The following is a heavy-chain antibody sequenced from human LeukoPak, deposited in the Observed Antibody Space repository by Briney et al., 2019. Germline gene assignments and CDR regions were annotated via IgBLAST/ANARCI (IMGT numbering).Heavy chain of an antibody. Sequence: SETLSLTCTVSDDSITIYYWTWIRQPPGKGLEWIGSIYYSGSTYYNPSLKSRVTISVDTSKNQFSLKLSSVTAADTAVYYCARPNNWNDAWFDPWGQGTLVTVSS. CDR1: DDSITIYY. D-gene: IGHD1-20*01. V-gene: IGHV4-38-2*02. J-gene: IGHJ5*02. CDR3: ARPNNWNDAWFDP. CDR2: IYYSGST.